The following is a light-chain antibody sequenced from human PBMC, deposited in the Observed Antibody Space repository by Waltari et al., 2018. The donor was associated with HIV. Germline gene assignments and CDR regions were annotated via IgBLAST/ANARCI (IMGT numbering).Light chain of an antibody. CDR3: SSYTSTYV. Sequence: QSALTQPASVSGSPGQSLTISCTGTSSDVGGYNHVSWYQQHPGKAPKLMIYDVSNRPSGVSNRFSGSKSGNTASLTISGLQAEDEADYYCSSYTSTYVFGTGTKVTVL. J-gene: IGLJ1*01. CDR2: DVS. CDR1: SSDVGGYNH. V-gene: IGLV2-14*01.